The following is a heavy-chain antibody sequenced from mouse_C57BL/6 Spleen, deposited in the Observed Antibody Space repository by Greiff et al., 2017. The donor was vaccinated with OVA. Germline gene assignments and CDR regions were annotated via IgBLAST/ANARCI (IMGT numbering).Heavy chain of an antibody. CDR2: IYPGDGDT. J-gene: IGHJ2*01. CDR1: GYAFSSYW. Sequence: QVQLQESGAELVKPGASVKISCKASGYAFSSYWMNWVKQRPGKGLEWIGQIYPGDGDTNYNGKFKGKATLTADKSSSTAYMQLSSLTSEDSAVYFCARGDYSNFFDYWGQGTTLTVSS. V-gene: IGHV1-80*01. CDR3: ARGDYSNFFDY. D-gene: IGHD2-5*01.